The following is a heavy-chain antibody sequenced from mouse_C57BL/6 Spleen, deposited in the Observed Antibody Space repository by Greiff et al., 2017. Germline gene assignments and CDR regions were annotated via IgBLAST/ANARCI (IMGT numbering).Heavy chain of an antibody. J-gene: IGHJ4*01. CDR1: GYAFSSSW. Sequence: VQLVESGPELVKPGASVKISCKASGYAFSSSWMNWVKQRPGKGLEWIGRIYPGDGDTTYNGKFKGKATLTADKSSSTAYMHLSSLTSEDSAVYFCASEGYDGHNYDFDYWGQGTTVTVSS. V-gene: IGHV1-82*01. CDR2: IYPGDGDT. CDR3: ASEGYDGHNYDFDY. D-gene: IGHD2-2*01.